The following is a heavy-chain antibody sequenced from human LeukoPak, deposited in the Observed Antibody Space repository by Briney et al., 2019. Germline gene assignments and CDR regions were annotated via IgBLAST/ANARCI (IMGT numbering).Heavy chain of an antibody. D-gene: IGHD6-19*01. Sequence: GGSLRLSCAASGFTFSSYGMHWVRQAPGKGLEWVAVISNDGNNKYYADSAKGRFTISRDTSKNTLYLQMNSLRAEDTAVYYCASWPGGWYGEDSWGQGTLVTVSS. J-gene: IGHJ4*02. CDR2: ISNDGNNK. V-gene: IGHV3-33*05. CDR1: GFTFSSYG. CDR3: ASWPGGWYGEDS.